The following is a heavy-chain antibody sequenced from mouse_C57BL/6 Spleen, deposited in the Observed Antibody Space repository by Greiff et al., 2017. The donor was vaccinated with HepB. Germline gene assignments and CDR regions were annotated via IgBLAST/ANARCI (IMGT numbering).Heavy chain of an antibody. V-gene: IGHV5-9-1*02. CDR3: TRDYYYGSSYYAMDY. Sequence: DVQLQESGEGLVKPGGSLKLSCAASGFTFSSYAMSWVRQTPEKRLEWVAYISSGGDYIYYADTVKGRFTISRDNARNTLYLQMSSLKSEDTAMYYCTRDYYYGSSYYAMDYWGQGTSVTVSS. J-gene: IGHJ4*01. CDR2: ISSGGDYI. D-gene: IGHD1-1*01. CDR1: GFTFSSYA.